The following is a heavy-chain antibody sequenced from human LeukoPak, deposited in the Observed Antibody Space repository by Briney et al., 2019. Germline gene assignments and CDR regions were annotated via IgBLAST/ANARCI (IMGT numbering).Heavy chain of an antibody. CDR2: ISAYNGNT. V-gene: IGHV1-18*01. D-gene: IGHD2-21*02. J-gene: IGHJ4*02. CDR3: ARDRAVTAIFSDY. Sequence: ASVKVSCKASGYTFTSYGISWVRQAPGQGLEWMGWISAYNGNTNYAQKFHGRVTMTTDTSTSTAYVELRSLRSDDTAVYFCARDRAVTAIFSDYWGQGSLVTVSS. CDR1: GYTFTSYG.